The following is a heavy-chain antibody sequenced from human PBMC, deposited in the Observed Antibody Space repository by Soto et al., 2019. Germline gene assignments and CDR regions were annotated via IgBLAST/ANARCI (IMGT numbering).Heavy chain of an antibody. CDR2: INCSGSST. CDR3: AKGAPGAAAGRLNP. Sequence: PGGSLRLSCAASGFTFSSYAMSWVRQAPGKGLEWVADINCSGSSTYYAASVKGRYSISSDNAKNTMYLQIISLSAEDTAVSYCAKGAPGAAAGRLNPWGQGTLVTVSS. V-gene: IGHV3-23*05. J-gene: IGHJ5*02. CDR1: GFTFSSYA. D-gene: IGHD6-13*01.